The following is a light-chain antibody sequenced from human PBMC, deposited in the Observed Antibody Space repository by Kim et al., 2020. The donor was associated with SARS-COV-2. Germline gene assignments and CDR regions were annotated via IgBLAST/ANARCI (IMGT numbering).Light chain of an antibody. CDR3: QSYDSSLSGSV. V-gene: IGLV1-40*01. CDR1: GSKIGTVYD. J-gene: IGLJ2*01. CDR2: ANT. Sequence: RVTIFCTGRGSKIGTVYDVDWDKQLPGTAPKLLIYANTNRPSGVPDRFSASKSGTSASLAITGLQAEDEADYYCQSYDSSLSGSVFGGGTQLTVL.